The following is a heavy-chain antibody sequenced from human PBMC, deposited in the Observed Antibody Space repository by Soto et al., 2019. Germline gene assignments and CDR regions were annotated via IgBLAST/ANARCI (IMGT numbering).Heavy chain of an antibody. Sequence: ASVKVSCKASGGTFSSYAISWVRQAPGQGLEWMGGIIPIFGTANYAQKFQGRVTITADESTSTAYMELSSLRSEDTAVYYCARGRLREIYYYGMDVWGQGTTVTVSS. CDR2: IIPIFGTA. CDR3: ARGRLREIYYYGMDV. CDR1: GGTFSSYA. V-gene: IGHV1-69*13. J-gene: IGHJ6*02. D-gene: IGHD3-16*01.